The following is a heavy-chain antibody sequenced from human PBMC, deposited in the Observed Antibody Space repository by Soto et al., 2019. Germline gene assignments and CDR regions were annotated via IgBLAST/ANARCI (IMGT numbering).Heavy chain of an antibody. CDR2: IYPGDSDT. V-gene: IGHV5-51*01. D-gene: IGHD3-22*01. J-gene: IGHJ6*02. CDR3: ARTPDSSGYYSHYYYYGMDV. CDR1: GYSFTSYW. Sequence: PGESLKISCKGSGYSFTSYWIGWVRQMPGKGLEWMGIIYPGDSDTRYSPSFQGQVTISADKSISTAYLQWSSLKASDTAMYYCARTPDSSGYYSHYYYYGMDVWGQGTTVTVSS.